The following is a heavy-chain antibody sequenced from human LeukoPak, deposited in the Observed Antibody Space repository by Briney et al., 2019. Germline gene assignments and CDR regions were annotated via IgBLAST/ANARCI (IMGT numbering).Heavy chain of an antibody. CDR3: AKDYSSSSRPHSVEPYYMDV. V-gene: IGHV3-43*01. Sequence: GGSLRLSCAASGFTFDDYTMHWVRQAPGKGLEWVSLVSWDGGSTYYADSVKGRFTISRDNSKNSLYLQMNSLRTEDTALYYCAKDYSSSSRPHSVEPYYMDVWGKGTTVTVSS. J-gene: IGHJ6*03. CDR1: GFTFDDYT. D-gene: IGHD6-6*01. CDR2: VSWDGGST.